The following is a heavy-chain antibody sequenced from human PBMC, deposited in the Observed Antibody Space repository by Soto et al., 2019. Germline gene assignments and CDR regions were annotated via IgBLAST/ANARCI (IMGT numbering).Heavy chain of an antibody. CDR3: ARVALAVKGKTLPPYDLDS. D-gene: IGHD2-2*01. CDR2: IIPIFGAP. Sequence: QVQLVQSGPEGQKPGASVKVSCKASGYTFNTYAISWVRQAPGRGPEWMGGIIPIFGAPNYAQKFQGRVTITADESTSTAYLELPSLTPAAAAVYYCARVALAVKGKTLPPYDLDSGGQGTLVTVTS. CDR1: GYTFNTYA. J-gene: IGHJ4*02. V-gene: IGHV1-69*01.